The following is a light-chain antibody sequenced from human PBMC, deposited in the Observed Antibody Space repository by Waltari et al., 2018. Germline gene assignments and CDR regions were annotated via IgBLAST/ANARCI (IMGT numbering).Light chain of an antibody. Sequence: QSVLTQPPSVSAAPGHKITISCSGRSSNSGNYSVSWYHHLPGAAPKLLIYDNNKRPSGIPDRFSASKSGTSATLDITGLQIGDEADYYCATWDNTLRDVVFGGGTKLTVL. CDR3: ATWDNTLRDVV. CDR2: DNN. J-gene: IGLJ2*01. CDR1: SSNSGNYS. V-gene: IGLV1-51*01.